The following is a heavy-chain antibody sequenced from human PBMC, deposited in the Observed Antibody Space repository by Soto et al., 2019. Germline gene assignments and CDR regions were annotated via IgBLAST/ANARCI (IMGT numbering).Heavy chain of an antibody. Sequence: SETLPLTCTVSGASISNYYWRWVRQPPGKGLEWIAYIHYSGNTNYNPSLTSRVTMSLDTSKNQFSLKLLSVTAADTAVYYCASLPCQRSSESCTSCCDFGQWGQGTLVTVSS. D-gene: IGHD2-2*01. CDR2: IHYSGNT. J-gene: IGHJ4*02. CDR1: GASISNYY. CDR3: ASLPCQRSSESCTSCCDFGQ. V-gene: IGHV4-59*01.